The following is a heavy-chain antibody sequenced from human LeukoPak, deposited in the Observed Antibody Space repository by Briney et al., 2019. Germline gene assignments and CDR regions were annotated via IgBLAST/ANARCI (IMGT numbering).Heavy chain of an antibody. D-gene: IGHD3-22*01. J-gene: IGHJ4*02. Sequence: SETLSLTCAVYGGSFSGYYWSWIRQPPGKGLEWIGEINHSGSTNYNPSLKSRVTISVDTSKNQFSLKLSSVTAADTAVYYCARGRGDSSGYYYFDYWGQGTLVTVSS. CDR3: ARGRGDSSGYYYFDY. V-gene: IGHV4-34*01. CDR1: GGSFSGYY. CDR2: INHSGST.